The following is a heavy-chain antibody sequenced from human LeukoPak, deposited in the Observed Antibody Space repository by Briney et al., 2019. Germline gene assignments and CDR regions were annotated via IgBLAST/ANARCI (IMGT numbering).Heavy chain of an antibody. J-gene: IGHJ4*02. CDR3: ARLGMAAPGSRYFDY. CDR1: GGSISSYD. D-gene: IGHD6-13*01. CDR2: IYTRGST. Sequence: SETLSLTCTVSGGSISSYDWSWIRQPAGKGLEWIGRIYTRGSTNYNPSLKSRVSMSVDTSKNQFSLRLSSVTAADTAVYFCARLGMAAPGSRYFDYWGQGTLVTVSS. V-gene: IGHV4-4*07.